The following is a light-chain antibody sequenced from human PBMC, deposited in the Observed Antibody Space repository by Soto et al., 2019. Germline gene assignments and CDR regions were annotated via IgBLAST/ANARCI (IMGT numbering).Light chain of an antibody. J-gene: IGKJ4*01. Sequence: DIVLTQSPATLSLSPGERATLSCRASQSISSYLAWYQQKPGQAPRLLIYDASTRATGVPARFSGSGSGTDFTLTISSLEAEDFAVYYCQQRRYSLTFGGGTKVDIK. CDR2: DAS. CDR3: QQRRYSLT. V-gene: IGKV3-11*01. CDR1: QSISSY.